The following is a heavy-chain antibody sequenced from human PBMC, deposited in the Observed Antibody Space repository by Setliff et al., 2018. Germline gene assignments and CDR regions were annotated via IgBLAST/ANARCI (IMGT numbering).Heavy chain of an antibody. Sequence: HPGGSLRLSCAASGFTFISYAMHWVRQAPGKGLEYVSAISSNGGRMSYANSVKGRFIISRDISKNTLYLQMDSLRAEDTAVYYCAKDPNGDFFGAFDTWGQGALVTVSS. CDR1: GFTFISYA. CDR3: AKDPNGDFFGAFDT. V-gene: IGHV3-64*01. D-gene: IGHD4-17*01. CDR2: ISSNGGRM. J-gene: IGHJ5*02.